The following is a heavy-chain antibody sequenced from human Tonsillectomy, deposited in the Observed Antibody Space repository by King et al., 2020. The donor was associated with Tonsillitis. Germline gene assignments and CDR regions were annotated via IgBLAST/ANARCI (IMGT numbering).Heavy chain of an antibody. D-gene: IGHD3-16*01. CDR2: IYHSGST. J-gene: IGHJ6*02. Sequence: QLQESGSGLVKPSQTLSLTCAVSGGSISSGGYSWSWIRQPPGKGLEWIGYIYHSGSTYYNPSLKSRVTISVDSSKNQFSLKLSSVTASETAVYYCASNLGQNGVDVLGQGTMGTVSS. CDR1: GGSISSGGYS. CDR3: ASNLGQNGVDV. V-gene: IGHV4-30-2*01.